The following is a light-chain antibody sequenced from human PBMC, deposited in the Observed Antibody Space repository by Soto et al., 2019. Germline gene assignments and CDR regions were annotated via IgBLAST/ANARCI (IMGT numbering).Light chain of an antibody. CDR3: QHYGNSPPLT. V-gene: IGKV3-20*01. J-gene: IGKJ4*01. Sequence: ESVLTQSPATLSLSPGERATLSCRASPSVSNSLAWYQHKPGQAPRLLIYDASSRATGIPDRFSGSGSGTDFTLTISRLEPEDFAMYYCQHYGNSPPLTFGGGTKVDIK. CDR2: DAS. CDR1: PSVSNS.